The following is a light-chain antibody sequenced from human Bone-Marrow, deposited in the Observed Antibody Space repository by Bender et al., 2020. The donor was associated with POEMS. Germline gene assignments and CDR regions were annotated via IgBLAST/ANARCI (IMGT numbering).Light chain of an antibody. CDR2: QDT. J-gene: IGLJ3*02. CDR1: KLGDKY. CDR3: QAWGTRTVV. Sequence: SYELIQPSSVSVSPGQTATIVCSGDKLGDKYACWYQQKPGQAPVLIIYQDTKRPSGIPERFSGSNSGNTATLTISGTQAMDEADYYCQAWGTRTVVFGGGTKVTVL. V-gene: IGLV3-1*01.